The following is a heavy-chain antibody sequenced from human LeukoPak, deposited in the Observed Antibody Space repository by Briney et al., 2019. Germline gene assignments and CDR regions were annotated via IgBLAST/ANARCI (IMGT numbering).Heavy chain of an antibody. V-gene: IGHV3-21*01. CDR3: ARDPPTFWQPEYYFDY. D-gene: IGHD1-14*01. Sequence: PGGSLRLSCAASGFTFSSYSMNWARQAPGKGLEWVSSISSSSSYIYYADSVKGRFTISRDNAKNSLYLQMNSLRAEDTAVYYCARDPPTFWQPEYYFDYWGQGTLVTVSS. CDR1: GFTFSSYS. J-gene: IGHJ4*02. CDR2: ISSSSSYI.